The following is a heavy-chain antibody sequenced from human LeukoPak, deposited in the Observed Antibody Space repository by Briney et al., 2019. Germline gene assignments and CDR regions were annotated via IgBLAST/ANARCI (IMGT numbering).Heavy chain of an antibody. V-gene: IGHV3-30*18. D-gene: IGHD3-9*01. J-gene: IGHJ4*02. CDR1: GFTFTDYW. CDR2: ISYDGSKI. Sequence: GGSLRLSCAASGFTFTDYWMSWVRQAPGKGLEWVAVISYDGSKIYYSDSVKGRFTISRDNSRNTVHLQMNSLGAEDTAVYYCAKDSFVRDIYRFFDWSFDGWGQGTLVTVSS. CDR3: AKDSFVRDIYRFFDWSFDG.